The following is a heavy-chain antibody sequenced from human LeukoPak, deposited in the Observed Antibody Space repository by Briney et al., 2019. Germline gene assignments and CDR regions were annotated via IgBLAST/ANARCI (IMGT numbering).Heavy chain of an antibody. Sequence: SETLSLTCTVSGGSISSYYWSWIRQPPGKGLEWIGYIYYSGSTYYNPSLKSRVTISVDTSKNQFSLKLSSVTAADTAVYYCARVRAVADLFDYWGQGTLVTVSS. CDR3: ARVRAVADLFDY. CDR2: IYYSGST. J-gene: IGHJ4*02. D-gene: IGHD6-19*01. V-gene: IGHV4-59*08. CDR1: GGSISSYY.